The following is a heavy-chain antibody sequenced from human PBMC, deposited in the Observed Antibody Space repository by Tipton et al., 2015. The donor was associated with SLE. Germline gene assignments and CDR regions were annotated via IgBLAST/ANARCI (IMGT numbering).Heavy chain of an antibody. CDR1: GGSISSYY. Sequence: TLSLTCTVSGGSISSYYWSWIRQPPGKGLEWIGYIYYSGSTNYNPSLKSRVTISVDTSKNQFSLKLSSVTAADTAMYYCARDLYVAYYEYLWGSVFDVWGQGTLVTVS. V-gene: IGHV4-59*01. CDR3: ARDLYVAYYEYLWGSVFDV. D-gene: IGHD3-16*01. CDR2: IYYSGST. J-gene: IGHJ3*01.